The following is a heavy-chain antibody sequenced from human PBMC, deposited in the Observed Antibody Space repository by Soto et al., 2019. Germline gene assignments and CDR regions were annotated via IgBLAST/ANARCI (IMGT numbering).Heavy chain of an antibody. CDR2: ISSSSSYI. V-gene: IGHV3-21*01. CDR3: ARGSPRYYFDY. J-gene: IGHJ4*02. D-gene: IGHD3-16*02. CDR1: GFTFSSYS. Sequence: GGSLRPSCAASGFTFSSYSMNWVRQAPGKGLEWVSSISSSSSYIYYADSVKGRFTISRDNAKNSLYLQMNSLRAEDTAVYYCARGSPRYYFDYWGQGTLVTVSS.